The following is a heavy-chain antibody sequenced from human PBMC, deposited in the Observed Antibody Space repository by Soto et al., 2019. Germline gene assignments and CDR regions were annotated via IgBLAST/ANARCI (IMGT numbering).Heavy chain of an antibody. V-gene: IGHV3-64D*08. Sequence: PGGSLRLSCSASGFTFSSYDMRWVRQAPGPGLQSVSSISSDGTRTYYTDSVKGRFTISRDNSKSTLYLQMSSLRAEDTAVYYCVRRASGFRAPGDFWGQGSLVTVSS. CDR1: GFTFSSYD. J-gene: IGHJ4*02. CDR3: VRRASGFRAPGDF. CDR2: ISSDGTRT. D-gene: IGHD3-3*01.